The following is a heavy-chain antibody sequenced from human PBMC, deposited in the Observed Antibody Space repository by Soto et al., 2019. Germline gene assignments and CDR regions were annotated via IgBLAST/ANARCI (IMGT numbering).Heavy chain of an antibody. CDR3: AKDWRWEQQIYGMNV. J-gene: IGHJ6*02. CDR2: ISYDGRNK. D-gene: IGHD1-26*01. CDR1: DFSFRNYG. V-gene: IGHV3-30*18. Sequence: GGSLRLSCVASDFSFRNYGMHWVRQAPGKGLEWVADISYDGRNKYYAESVKGRFTISRDNSENTLYLQMNSLRTEDTAVYYCAKDWRWEQQIYGMNVWGQGTTVTVSS.